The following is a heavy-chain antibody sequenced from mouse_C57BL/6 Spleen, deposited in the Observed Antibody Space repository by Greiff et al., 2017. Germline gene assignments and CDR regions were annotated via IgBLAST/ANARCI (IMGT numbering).Heavy chain of an antibody. D-gene: IGHD2-4*01. Sequence: QVQLKQSGPELVKPGASVKISCKASGYAFSSSWMNWVKQRPGKGLEWIGRIYPGDGDTNYNGKFKGKATLTADKSSSTAYMQLSSLTSEDSAVYFCARDDYDGYYYAMDYWGQGTSVTVSS. V-gene: IGHV1-82*01. J-gene: IGHJ4*01. CDR2: IYPGDGDT. CDR1: GYAFSSSW. CDR3: ARDDYDGYYYAMDY.